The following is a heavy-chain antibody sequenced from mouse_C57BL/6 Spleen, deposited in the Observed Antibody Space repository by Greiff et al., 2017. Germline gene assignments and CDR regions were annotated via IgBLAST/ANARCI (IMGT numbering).Heavy chain of an antibody. CDR3: TTLYGSGAY. CDR1: GFNITDDY. V-gene: IGHV14-4*01. D-gene: IGHD1-1*01. Sequence: VQLQQSGAELVRPGASVKLSCTASGFNITDDYMHWVKQRPEQGLEWIGWIEPENGDTEYASKFQGKATIKADTSSNTAYLQLSSLTSEDTAVYYCTTLYGSGAYWGQGTLVTVSA. CDR2: IEPENGDT. J-gene: IGHJ3*01.